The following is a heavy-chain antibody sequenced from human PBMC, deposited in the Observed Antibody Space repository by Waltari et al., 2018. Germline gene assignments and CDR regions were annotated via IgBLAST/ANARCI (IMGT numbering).Heavy chain of an antibody. CDR2: IDPDGGGT. Sequence: QVQLVQSGAAVERPGASVRLSCKASGYTFTNYYVHWLRQAPGRGFEWLGIIDPDGGGTTYAPKFRDRLSLTRDTSTSVLYMALDNLNSDDSAIYFCARGRGTLGQLLVTYWGQGTQVLVSS. CDR1: GYTFTNYY. D-gene: IGHD6-13*01. V-gene: IGHV1-46*01. CDR3: ARGRGTLGQLLVTY. J-gene: IGHJ4*02.